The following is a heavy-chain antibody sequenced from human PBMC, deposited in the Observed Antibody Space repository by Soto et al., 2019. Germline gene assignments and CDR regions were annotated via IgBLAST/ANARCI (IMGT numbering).Heavy chain of an antibody. Sequence: ASVKVSCKASGYTFTGYYMHWVRQAPGQGLEWMGWINPNSGGTNYAQKFQGRVTMTRDTSISTAYMELSRLRSDDTAVYYCARSFGDNAYYYGMDVWDQGTTVTVSS. CDR3: ARSFGDNAYYYGMDV. V-gene: IGHV1-2*02. CDR2: INPNSGGT. D-gene: IGHD3-16*01. CDR1: GYTFTGYY. J-gene: IGHJ6*02.